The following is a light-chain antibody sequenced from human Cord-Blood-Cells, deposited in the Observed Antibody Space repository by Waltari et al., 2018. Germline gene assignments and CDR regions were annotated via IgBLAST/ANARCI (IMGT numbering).Light chain of an antibody. CDR2: YDS. V-gene: IGLV3-21*04. Sequence: SYVLTQPPSVSVAPGKTARITCGGNNIGSTRVHWYQQKPGQAPVLVIYYDSDRPSGIPERFSGSNSGNTATLTISRVEAGDEADYYCQVWDSSSDHVVCGGGTKLTVL. CDR3: QVWDSSSDHVV. CDR1: NIGSTR. J-gene: IGLJ2*01.